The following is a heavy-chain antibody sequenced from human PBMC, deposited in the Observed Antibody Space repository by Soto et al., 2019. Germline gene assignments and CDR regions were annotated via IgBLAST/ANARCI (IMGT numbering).Heavy chain of an antibody. CDR2: VYPRDSDT. J-gene: IGHJ4*02. D-gene: IGHD2-15*01. V-gene: IGHV5-51*01. Sequence: EVQLVQSGAEVKKPGESLKISCKASGYIFIDYWIGWVRQMPGKGLEWMGIVYPRDSDTRYSPSFQGQVTISADMSTGTAFLQWRSLKASDTALYYCARPPLPGYSIHFNSWGQGTLVTVSS. CDR3: ARPPLPGYSIHFNS. CDR1: GYIFIDYW.